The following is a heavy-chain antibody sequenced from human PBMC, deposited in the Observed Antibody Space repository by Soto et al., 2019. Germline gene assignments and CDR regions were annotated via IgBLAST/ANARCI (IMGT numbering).Heavy chain of an antibody. D-gene: IGHD5-18*01. V-gene: IGHV3-33*01. J-gene: IGHJ4*02. CDR2: IWYDGSNK. CDR1: GFTFSSYG. CDR3: ARDTAMLPREY. Sequence: QVQLVESGGGVVQPGGSLRLSCAASGFTFSSYGMHWVRQAPGKGLEWVAIIWYDGSNKYYGDSVKGRFTISRDNSKNTPYLQMNSLRAEDTAVYYCARDTAMLPREYWGQGTLVTVSS.